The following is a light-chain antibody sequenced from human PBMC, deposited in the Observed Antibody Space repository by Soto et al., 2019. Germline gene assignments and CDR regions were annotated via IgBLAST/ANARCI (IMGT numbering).Light chain of an antibody. CDR2: KAS. CDR1: QSISSW. J-gene: IGKJ1*01. CDR3: QQYNSYSKT. V-gene: IGKV1-5*03. Sequence: DIQMTQSPSTLSASVGDRVTITCRASQSISSWLAWHQQKPGKAPKLLIYKASSLESGIRSRFSGSGSGTEFTLTISSLQPDDFATYYCQQYNSYSKTFGQGTKVEIK.